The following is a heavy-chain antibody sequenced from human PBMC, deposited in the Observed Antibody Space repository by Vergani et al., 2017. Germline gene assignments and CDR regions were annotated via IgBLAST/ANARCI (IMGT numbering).Heavy chain of an antibody. CDR3: ARGPPDTYYYDSSGLSPVSGWYFDL. Sequence: QLQLQESGPGLVKPSETLSLTCTVSGGSISSSSYYWGWIRQPPGKGLEWIGSIYYSGSTYYNPSLKSRVTISVDTSKNQFSLKLSSMTAADTAVYYCARGPPDTYYYDSSGLSPVSGWYFDLWGRGTLVTVSS. CDR2: IYYSGST. V-gene: IGHV4-39*01. D-gene: IGHD3-22*01. CDR1: GGSISSSSYY. J-gene: IGHJ2*01.